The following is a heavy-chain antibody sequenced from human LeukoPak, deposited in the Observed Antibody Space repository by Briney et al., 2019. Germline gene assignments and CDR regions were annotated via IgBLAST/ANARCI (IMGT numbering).Heavy chain of an antibody. J-gene: IGHJ5*02. CDR2: IIPIFGTA. V-gene: IGHV1-69*13. CDR3: ARDSPNYCSGGSCYLPRWFDP. D-gene: IGHD2-15*01. CDR1: GGTFSSYA. Sequence: ASVKVSCKASGGTFSSYAISWVRQAPGQGLEWMGGIIPIFGTANYAQKFQGRVTITADESTSTAYMELSGLRSEDTAVYYCARDSPNYCSGGSCYLPRWFDPWGQGTLVTVSS.